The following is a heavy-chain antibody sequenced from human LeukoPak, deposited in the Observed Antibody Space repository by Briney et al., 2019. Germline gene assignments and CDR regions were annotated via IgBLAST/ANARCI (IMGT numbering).Heavy chain of an antibody. CDR2: INPNSGGT. J-gene: IGHJ6*02. D-gene: IGHD2-2*01. CDR3: ARTDIVVVPAATTYYYYGMDV. Sequence: ASVKVSYKASGYTFTGYYMHWVRQAPGQGLEWMGWINPNSGGTNYAQKFQGRVTMTRDTSISTAYMELSRLRSDDTAVYYCARTDIVVVPAATTYYYYGMDVWGQGTTVTVSS. CDR1: GYTFTGYY. V-gene: IGHV1-2*02.